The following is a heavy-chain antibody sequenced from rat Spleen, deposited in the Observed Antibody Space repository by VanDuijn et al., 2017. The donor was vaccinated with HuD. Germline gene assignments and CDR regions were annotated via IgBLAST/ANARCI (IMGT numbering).Heavy chain of an antibody. CDR2: ISSGGGAT. V-gene: IGHV5S13*01. J-gene: IGHJ3*01. Sequence: EVHLVESGGGLVQPGRSLKLSCAASGFTFSNFPMAWVRQAPKKGLEWVASISSGGGATYFPDSVKGRFTISRDNAKNSLYLQMDSLRSEDTASYYCARQYYGYTDWGQGTLVTVSS. D-gene: IGHD1-9*01. CDR1: GFTFSNFP. CDR3: ARQYYGYTD.